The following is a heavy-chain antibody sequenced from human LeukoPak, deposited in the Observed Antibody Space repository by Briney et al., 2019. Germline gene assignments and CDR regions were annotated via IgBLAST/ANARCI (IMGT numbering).Heavy chain of an antibody. CDR1: GFTFSSYA. Sequence: GRSLRLSCAAPGFTFSSYAMHWVRQAPGKGLEWVAVISYDGSNKYYADSVKGRFTISRDNSKNTLYLQMNSLRAEDTAVYYCARDKYVTMVRGYWVYWGQGTLVTVSS. CDR3: ARDKYVTMVRGYWVY. D-gene: IGHD3-10*01. V-gene: IGHV3-30*04. CDR2: ISYDGSNK. J-gene: IGHJ4*02.